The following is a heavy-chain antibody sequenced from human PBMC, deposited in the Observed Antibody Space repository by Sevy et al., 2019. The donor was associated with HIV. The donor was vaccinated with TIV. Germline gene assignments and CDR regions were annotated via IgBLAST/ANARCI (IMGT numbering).Heavy chain of an antibody. CDR1: GFTFSSYD. CDR3: AKDLEQQLGPDY. D-gene: IGHD6-13*01. CDR2: ISPTGGTR. Sequence: GGSLRLSCAASGFTFSSYDMSWVRQAPGKGLEWVSGISPTGGTRHYAESVKGRFIISRDNSKKTLFLQMNILRAEDTALYYCAKDLEQQLGPDYWGQGTQVTVSS. V-gene: IGHV3-23*01. J-gene: IGHJ4*02.